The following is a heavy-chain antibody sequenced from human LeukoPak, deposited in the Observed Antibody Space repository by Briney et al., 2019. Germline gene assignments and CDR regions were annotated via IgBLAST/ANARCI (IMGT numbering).Heavy chain of an antibody. Sequence: GASVKVSCKVSGYTLTELSMRWVRQAPGKGLEWMGGFDPEDGETIYAQKFQGRVTMTEDTSTDTAYMELSSLRSEDTAVYYCATLSLAAAASTWFDPWGQGTLVTVSS. CDR1: GYTLTELS. D-gene: IGHD6-13*01. CDR3: ATLSLAAAASTWFDP. CDR2: FDPEDGET. V-gene: IGHV1-24*01. J-gene: IGHJ5*02.